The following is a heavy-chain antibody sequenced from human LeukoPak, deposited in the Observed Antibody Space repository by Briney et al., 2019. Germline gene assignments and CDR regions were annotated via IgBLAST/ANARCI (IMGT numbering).Heavy chain of an antibody. D-gene: IGHD3-3*01. Sequence: SETLSLTCTVSGGSISSYYWSWIRQPPGKGLEWIGYIYYSGSTNYNPSLKSRVTISVDTSKNQFSLKLSSVTAADTAVYCCARGDVGYYDFWSGYPRAFDYWGQGTLVTVSS. V-gene: IGHV4-59*01. CDR3: ARGDVGYYDFWSGYPRAFDY. CDR2: IYYSGST. CDR1: GGSISSYY. J-gene: IGHJ4*02.